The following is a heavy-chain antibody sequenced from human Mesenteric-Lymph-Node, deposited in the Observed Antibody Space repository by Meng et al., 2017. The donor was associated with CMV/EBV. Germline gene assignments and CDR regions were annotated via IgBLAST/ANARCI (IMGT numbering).Heavy chain of an antibody. D-gene: IGHD1-1*01. CDR2: MNPNSGNT. CDR1: GGTFSSYA. Sequence: ASVKVSCKASGGTFSSYAINWVRQATGQGLEWMGWMNPNSGNTGYAQKFQGRVTMTRNTSISTAYMELRSLRSDDTAVYYCARSGVREVYYYYGMDVWGQGTTVTVSS. V-gene: IGHV1-8*02. CDR3: ARSGVREVYYYYGMDV. J-gene: IGHJ6*02.